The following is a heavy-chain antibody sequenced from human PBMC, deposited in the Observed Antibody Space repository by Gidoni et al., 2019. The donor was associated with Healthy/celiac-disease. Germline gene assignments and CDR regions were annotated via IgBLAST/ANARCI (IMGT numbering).Heavy chain of an antibody. Sequence: QVQLVQSGDEEKKPGASVKVSCKASGYTFTSYAMHWVRQAPGQRLEWMGWINAGNGNTKYSQKFQGRVTITRDTSASTAYMELSSLRSEDTAVYYCAREGVRWLQFSGMDVWGQGTTVTVSS. D-gene: IGHD5-12*01. J-gene: IGHJ6*02. CDR2: INAGNGNT. CDR3: AREGVRWLQFSGMDV. CDR1: GYTFTSYA. V-gene: IGHV1-3*05.